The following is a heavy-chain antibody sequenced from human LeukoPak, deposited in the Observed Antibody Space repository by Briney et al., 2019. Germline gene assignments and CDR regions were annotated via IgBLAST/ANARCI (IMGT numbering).Heavy chain of an antibody. D-gene: IGHD1-26*01. J-gene: IGHJ4*02. Sequence: PGGSLRLSCAASGFTFRNYGMHWVRQAPGKGLEWVANIKQDGSEKYYVDSVKGRFTISRDNAKNSLYLQMNSLRAEDTAVYYCARESGSYFGFDYWGQGTLVTVSS. CDR1: GFTFRNYG. CDR2: IKQDGSEK. V-gene: IGHV3-7*01. CDR3: ARESGSYFGFDY.